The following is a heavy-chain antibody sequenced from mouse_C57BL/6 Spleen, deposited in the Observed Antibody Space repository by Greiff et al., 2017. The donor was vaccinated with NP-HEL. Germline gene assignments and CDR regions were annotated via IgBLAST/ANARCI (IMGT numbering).Heavy chain of an antibody. D-gene: IGHD1-1*01. CDR3: ARAYYGSSGYYYAMDY. CDR2: IDPSDSYT. Sequence: QVQLQQPGAELVKPGASVKLSCKASGYTFTSYWMQWVKQRPGQGLEWIGEIDPSDSYTNYNQKFKGKATLTVDTSSSTAYMQLSSLTSEDSAVYYGARAYYGSSGYYYAMDYWGQGTSVTVSS. V-gene: IGHV1-50*01. J-gene: IGHJ4*01. CDR1: GYTFTSYW.